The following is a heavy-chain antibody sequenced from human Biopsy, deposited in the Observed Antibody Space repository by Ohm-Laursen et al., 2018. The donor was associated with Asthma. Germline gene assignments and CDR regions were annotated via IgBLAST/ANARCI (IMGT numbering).Heavy chain of an antibody. CDR2: ISYDGSSI. Sequence: SLRLSCSASRFTYEMHWVRQAPGKGLEWVAVISYDGSSIYYADSAKGRFTISRDNSKNTLSLQMNSLTAEDTAVYYCAREGVAGTHIEDWGQGTLVTVSS. D-gene: IGHD6-19*01. V-gene: IGHV3-30-3*01. J-gene: IGHJ4*02. CDR1: RFTYE. CDR3: AREGVAGTHIED.